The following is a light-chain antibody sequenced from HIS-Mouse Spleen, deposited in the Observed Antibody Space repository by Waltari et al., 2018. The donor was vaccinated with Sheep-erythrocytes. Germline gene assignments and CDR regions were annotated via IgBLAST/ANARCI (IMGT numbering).Light chain of an antibody. CDR1: SSDVGSYNL. CDR2: EGI. CDR3: CSYAGSSTPWV. V-gene: IGLV2-23*01. J-gene: IGLJ3*02. Sequence: QSVLTQPPSASGTPGQRVTISCSGTSSDVGSYNLVPWYQQHPGKAPKLMIYEGIKRPSGVSNRFSGSKSGNTASLTISGLQAEDEADYYCCSYAGSSTPWVFGGGTKLTVL.